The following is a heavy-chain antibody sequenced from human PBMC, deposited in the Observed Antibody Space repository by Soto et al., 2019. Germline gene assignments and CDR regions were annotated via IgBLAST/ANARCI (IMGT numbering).Heavy chain of an antibody. CDR1: GFTFSSYA. Sequence: GGSLRLSCAASGFTFSSYAMHWVRQAPGKGLEWVAVISYDGSNKYYADSVKGRFTISRDNSKNTLYLQMNSLRAEDTAVYYCALGYCSSTSCLPNDYWGQGTLVTVSS. J-gene: IGHJ4*02. D-gene: IGHD2-2*01. CDR3: ALGYCSSTSCLPNDY. CDR2: ISYDGSNK. V-gene: IGHV3-30-3*01.